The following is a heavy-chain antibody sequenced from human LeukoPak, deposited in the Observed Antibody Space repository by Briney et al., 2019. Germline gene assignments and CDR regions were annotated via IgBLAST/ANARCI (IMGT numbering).Heavy chain of an antibody. CDR3: ARHVRGVIIKYYFDY. J-gene: IGHJ4*02. Sequence: PSETLSLTCTVSGGSISSSSYYWGWIRQPPGKGLEWIGSIYYSGSTYYNPSLKSRVTISVDTSKNQFSLKLSSVTAADTAVYYCARHVRGVIIKYYFDYWGQGTLVTVSS. V-gene: IGHV4-39*01. D-gene: IGHD3-10*01. CDR1: GGSISSSSYY. CDR2: IYYSGST.